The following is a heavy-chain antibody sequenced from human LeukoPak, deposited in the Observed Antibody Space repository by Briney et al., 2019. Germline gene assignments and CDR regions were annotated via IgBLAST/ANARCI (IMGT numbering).Heavy chain of an antibody. CDR3: ARGCESGGSCYSTFDY. Sequence: RSSETLSLTCAVYGGSSSGYYWSWIRQPPGKGLEWIGEINHSGSTNYNPSLKSRVTISVDTSKNQFSLKLSSVTAADTAVYYCARGCESGGSCYSTFDYWGQGTLVTVSS. CDR2: INHSGST. CDR1: GGSSSGYY. D-gene: IGHD2-15*01. J-gene: IGHJ4*02. V-gene: IGHV4-34*01.